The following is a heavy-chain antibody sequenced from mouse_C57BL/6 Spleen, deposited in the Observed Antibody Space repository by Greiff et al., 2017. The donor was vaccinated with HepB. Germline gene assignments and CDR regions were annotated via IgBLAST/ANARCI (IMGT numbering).Heavy chain of an antibody. D-gene: IGHD1-1*01. J-gene: IGHJ3*01. CDR1: GYTFTSYW. CDR2: IHPNSGST. CDR3: VPGYYYGSSGAWFAY. V-gene: IGHV1-64*01. Sequence: QVQLQQPGAELVKPGASVKLSCKASGYTFTSYWMHWVKQRPGQGLEWIGMIHPNSGSTNYNEKFKSKATLTVDKSSSTAYMQLSSLTSEDSAVYCCVPGYYYGSSGAWFAYWGQGTLVTVSA.